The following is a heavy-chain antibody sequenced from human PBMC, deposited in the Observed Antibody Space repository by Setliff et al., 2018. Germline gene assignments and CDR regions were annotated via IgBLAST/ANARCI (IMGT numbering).Heavy chain of an antibody. J-gene: IGHJ6*03. Sequence: SVKISCKAPGGTFSTYAISWVRQAPGQGLEWMGGIISMFGTTNYAQKFQGRVTITTDKSTSTAYMELSSLRSEDTAIYYCARGDFYYYFYMDVWGKGTTVTVSS. V-gene: IGHV1-69*05. CDR2: IISMFGTT. CDR1: GGTFSTYA. CDR3: ARGDFYYYFYMDV.